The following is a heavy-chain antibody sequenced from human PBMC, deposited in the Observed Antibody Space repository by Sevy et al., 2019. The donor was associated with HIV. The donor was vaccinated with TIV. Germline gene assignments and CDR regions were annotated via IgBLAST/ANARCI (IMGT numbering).Heavy chain of an antibody. Sequence: GGSLRLSCAASGFTFSNYGMNWVRQAPGVGLEWVATIGGDGDITNYADSVKGRFTISRDNFKNTLHLQLNNLRGDDTAIYFCAKVLSVSPRSIPAAVLDYWGRGTLVTVSS. J-gene: IGHJ4*02. D-gene: IGHD2-2*01. CDR2: IGGDGDIT. V-gene: IGHV3-23*01. CDR1: GFTFSNYG. CDR3: AKVLSVSPRSIPAAVLDY.